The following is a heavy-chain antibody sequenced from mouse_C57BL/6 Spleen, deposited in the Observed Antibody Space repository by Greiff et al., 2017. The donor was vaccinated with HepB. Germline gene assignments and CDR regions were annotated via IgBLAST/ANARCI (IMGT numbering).Heavy chain of an antibody. CDR2: INPGSGGT. J-gene: IGHJ2*01. CDR3: ASSGSSYFDY. Sequence: VQLQQSGAELVRPGTSVKVSCKASGYAFTNNLIEWVKQRPGQGLEWIGVINPGSGGTNYNEKFKGKATLTADKSSSTAYMQLSSLTSEDSAVYFCASSGSSYFDYWGQGTTLTVSS. CDR1: GYAFTNNL. D-gene: IGHD1-1*01. V-gene: IGHV1-54*01.